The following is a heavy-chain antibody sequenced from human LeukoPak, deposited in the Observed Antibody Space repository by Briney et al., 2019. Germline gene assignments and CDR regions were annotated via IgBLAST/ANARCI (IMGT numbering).Heavy chain of an antibody. J-gene: IGHJ3*02. D-gene: IGHD2-15*01. Sequence: GGSLRLSCAASGFTFSDYYMSWIRQAPGQGPEWISYISSSDNSIFYADSVKGRFIISRDNTENSLYLQMNSLRAEDTAVYYCARVVYCSGGSCQIFAFDIWGRGTKVTVSS. V-gene: IGHV3-11*01. CDR2: ISSSDNSI. CDR1: GFTFSDYY. CDR3: ARVVYCSGGSCQIFAFDI.